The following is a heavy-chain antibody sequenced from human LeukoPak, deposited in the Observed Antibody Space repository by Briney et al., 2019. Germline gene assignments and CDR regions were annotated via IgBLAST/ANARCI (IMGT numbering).Heavy chain of an antibody. D-gene: IGHD3-9*01. V-gene: IGHV1-2*02. CDR3: ARDRRIFYYMDV. CDR2: INPHSGDA. Sequence: ASVKVSCKASGYTFTGYYMHWVRQAPGQGLEWMGWINPHSGDANYAQKFQGRVTMTRDTSISTAYMELSRLRSDDTAVYYCARDRRIFYYMDVWGKGTTVTVSS. CDR1: GYTFTGYY. J-gene: IGHJ6*03.